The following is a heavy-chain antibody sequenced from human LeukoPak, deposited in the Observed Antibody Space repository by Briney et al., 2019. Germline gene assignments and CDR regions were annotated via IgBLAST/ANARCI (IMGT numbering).Heavy chain of an antibody. D-gene: IGHD5-24*01. CDR1: GGSISSYY. V-gene: IGHV4-59*01. CDR3: ARGGRRDGYNFRY. CDR2: IYYSWST. J-gene: IGHJ4*02. Sequence: PSETLSLTCTVSGGSISSYYWSWIRQSPGKGLEWIGYIYYSWSTNYNPSLKSRVTISVDTSKNQFSLKLSSVTAADTAVYYCARGGRRDGYNFRYWGQGTLVTVSS.